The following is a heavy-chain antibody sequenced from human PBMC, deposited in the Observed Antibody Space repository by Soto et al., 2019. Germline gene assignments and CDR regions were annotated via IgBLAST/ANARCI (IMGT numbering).Heavy chain of an antibody. J-gene: IGHJ4*02. CDR1: GFSLSSSGVG. D-gene: IGHD2-15*01. CDR3: ARVVVAGIPYYFDA. V-gene: IGHV2-5*02. CDR2: IYWDDDK. Sequence: QITLKESGPTLVKPTQTLTLTCTFSGFSLSSSGVGVGSIRQPPGKAREWPTFIYWDDDKPYSPYRKRMLAKTHETSKNQLVLTLTNIEPVDSATYYCARVVVAGIPYYFDAWGQGTLLTVSS.